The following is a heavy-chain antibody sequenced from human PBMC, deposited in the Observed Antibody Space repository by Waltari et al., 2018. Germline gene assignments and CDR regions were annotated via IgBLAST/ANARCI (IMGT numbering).Heavy chain of an antibody. J-gene: IGHJ6*03. CDR3: ARDSPSYYDFWSGYYTGGYYYYMDV. D-gene: IGHD3-3*01. CDR1: GCTFRIYS. Sequence: EVQLVESGGGLVKPGGPVVLPGATSGCTFRIYSINAVRQAPGKGLAGLSSYSSSSSYIYYADSVKGGFTISRDNAKNSLYLQMNSLRAEDTAVYYCARDSPSYYDFWSGYYTGGYYYYMDVWGKGTTVTVSS. V-gene: IGHV3-21*01. CDR2: YSSSSSYI.